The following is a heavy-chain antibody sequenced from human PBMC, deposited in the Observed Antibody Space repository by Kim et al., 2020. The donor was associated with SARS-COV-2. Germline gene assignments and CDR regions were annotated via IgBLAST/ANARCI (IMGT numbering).Heavy chain of an antibody. V-gene: IGHV4-39*01. CDR3: ARQVIVVVPAAMGPPFDY. J-gene: IGHJ4*02. CDR1: GGSISSSCYY. CDR2: IYYSGST. D-gene: IGHD2-2*01. Sequence: SETLSLTCTVSGGSISSSCYYWGWIRQPPGKGLEWIGSIYYSGSTYYNPSLKSRVTISVDTSKNQFSLKLSSVTAADTAVYYCARQVIVVVPAAMGPPFDYWGQGTLVTVSS.